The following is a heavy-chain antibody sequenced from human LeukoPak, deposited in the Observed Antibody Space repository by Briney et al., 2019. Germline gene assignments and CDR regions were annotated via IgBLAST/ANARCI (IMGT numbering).Heavy chain of an antibody. Sequence: EALRLSCSASGFTFISYAMSWVRQAPGKGLEWVSSISGSGGSTYYSDSVKGRCTISRDNSKNTLYLQMNSLRAEDTAVYYCAKDLVDYGSGRDNWFDPWGQGTLVTVSS. V-gene: IGHV3-23*01. CDR3: AKDLVDYGSGRDNWFDP. D-gene: IGHD3-10*01. CDR1: GFTFISYA. J-gene: IGHJ5*02. CDR2: ISGSGGST.